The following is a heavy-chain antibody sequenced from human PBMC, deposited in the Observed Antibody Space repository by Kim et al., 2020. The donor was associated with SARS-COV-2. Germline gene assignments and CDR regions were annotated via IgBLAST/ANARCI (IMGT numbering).Heavy chain of an antibody. CDR3: VKGITTSSSEGFDY. V-gene: IGHV3-64D*06. J-gene: IGHJ4*02. D-gene: IGHD6-6*01. Sequence: ADSWKGRFNISRDNSKNTLYLQMSSLRAEDTAVYYCVKGITTSSSEGFDYWGQGTLVTVSS.